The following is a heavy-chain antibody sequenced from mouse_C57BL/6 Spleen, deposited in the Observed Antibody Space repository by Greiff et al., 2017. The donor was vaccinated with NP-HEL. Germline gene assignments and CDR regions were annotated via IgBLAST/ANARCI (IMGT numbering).Heavy chain of an antibody. Sequence: VKLEESGPGLVQPSPSVSITCTVSGFSFTSYGVHWVRQSPGQGLEWLGVIWSGGSTDYNAAFICRLSISKENTKSKVFYKMISRQADDTAIYYCAGKYDGYYEGFAYWGQGTLVTVSA. D-gene: IGHD2-3*01. J-gene: IGHJ3*01. V-gene: IGHV2-2*01. CDR2: IWSGGST. CDR1: GFSFTSYG. CDR3: AGKYDGYYEGFAY.